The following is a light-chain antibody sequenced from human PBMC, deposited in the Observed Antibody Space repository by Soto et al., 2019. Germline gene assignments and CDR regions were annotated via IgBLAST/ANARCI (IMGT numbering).Light chain of an antibody. Sequence: DSQMTPSPSTLSASVGDRVTITCRASQSISSWLAWYQQKPGKAPKLLIYEASSLESGVPSRFSGSGSGTEFTLTLSRLQPDDFATYYCQQYNSYPWTFGQGTKVEIK. CDR1: QSISSW. V-gene: IGKV1-5*01. CDR2: EAS. CDR3: QQYNSYPWT. J-gene: IGKJ1*01.